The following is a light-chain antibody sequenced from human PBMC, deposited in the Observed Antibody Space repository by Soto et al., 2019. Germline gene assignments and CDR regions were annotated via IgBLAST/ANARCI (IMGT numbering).Light chain of an antibody. Sequence: EIVLTQSPGTLSLSPGERATLSCRASQSVSSSSLAWYQQRPGQAPRLLIFTASSRATGTPDRFSGSGPGTDFPLPIRRLEPEDFAVYYCQLYGTSPPYTFGPGTKLEIK. CDR3: QLYGTSPPYT. CDR2: TAS. J-gene: IGKJ2*01. CDR1: QSVSSSS. V-gene: IGKV3-20*01.